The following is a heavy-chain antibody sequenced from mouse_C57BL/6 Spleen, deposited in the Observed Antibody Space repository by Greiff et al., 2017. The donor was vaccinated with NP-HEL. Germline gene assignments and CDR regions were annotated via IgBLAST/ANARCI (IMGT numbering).Heavy chain of an antibody. D-gene: IGHD2-4*01. V-gene: IGHV1-62-2*01. CDR2: FYSGSGSI. J-gene: IGHJ3*01. CDR3: ARLLYDYDGAWFAY. CDR1: GYTFTEYT. Sequence: QVQLQQSGAELVQPGASVKLSCKASGYTFTEYTIHWVKQRSGQGLEWIGWFYSGSGSIKYMEKFKDKATLTADKSSSTVYMELSRLTSEDSAVYFCARLLYDYDGAWFAYWGQGTLVTVSA.